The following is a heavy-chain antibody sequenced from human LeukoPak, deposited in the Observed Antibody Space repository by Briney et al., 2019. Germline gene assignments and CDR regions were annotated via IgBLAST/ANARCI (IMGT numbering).Heavy chain of an antibody. V-gene: IGHV3-30*18. J-gene: IGHJ6*02. Sequence: PGGSLRLSCAASGFTFSSYGMHWVRQAPGKGLEWVAVISYDGSNKYYADSVKGRFTISRDNSKNTLYLQMNSLRAEDTAVYYCAKDRDRRNYYYYGMDVWGQGTTVTVSS. CDR1: GFTFSSYG. D-gene: IGHD1-14*01. CDR2: ISYDGSNK. CDR3: AKDRDRRNYYYYGMDV.